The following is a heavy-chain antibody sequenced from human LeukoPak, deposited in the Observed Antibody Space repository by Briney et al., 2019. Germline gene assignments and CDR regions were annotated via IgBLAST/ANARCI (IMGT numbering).Heavy chain of an antibody. CDR1: GYSFTSYW. Sequence: GESLKISCKGSGYSFTSYWIGWVRQMPGKGLEWMGIIYPGDSDTRCSPSFQGQVTISADKSISTAYLQWSSLKASDTAMYYCARPKGYYDSSGYTDAFDIWGQGTMVTVSS. D-gene: IGHD3-22*01. J-gene: IGHJ3*02. CDR3: ARPKGYYDSSGYTDAFDI. CDR2: IYPGDSDT. V-gene: IGHV5-51*01.